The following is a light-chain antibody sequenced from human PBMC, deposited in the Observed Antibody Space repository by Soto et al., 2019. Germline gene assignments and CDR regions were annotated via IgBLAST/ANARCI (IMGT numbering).Light chain of an antibody. CDR2: EVS. V-gene: IGLV2-14*01. Sequence: QSALTQPASVSGSPGQSITISCSGTSSDVGGFKYVSWYQQHPGKAPRLIIYEVSTRPSGLSSRFSGSRSGNTAYLSISGLETEDEAEYYCSSYTDTNTVVFGGGTKLTVL. J-gene: IGLJ2*01. CDR3: SSYTDTNTVV. CDR1: SSDVGGFKY.